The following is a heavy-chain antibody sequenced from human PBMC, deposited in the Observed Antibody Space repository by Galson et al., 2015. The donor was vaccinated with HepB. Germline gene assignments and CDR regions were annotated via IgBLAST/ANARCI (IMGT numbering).Heavy chain of an antibody. Sequence: SVKVSCKASGGTFSSYVISWVRQAPGQGLEWMGGIISIFGTANYAQKFQGRVTITADESTSTAYMELTSLRSEDTAVYYCARGLLAGGDYYYYYYMDVWGKGTTVTVSS. CDR2: IISIFGTA. V-gene: IGHV1-69*13. D-gene: IGHD2-21*01. CDR3: ARGLLAGGDYYYYYYMDV. CDR1: GGTFSSYV. J-gene: IGHJ6*03.